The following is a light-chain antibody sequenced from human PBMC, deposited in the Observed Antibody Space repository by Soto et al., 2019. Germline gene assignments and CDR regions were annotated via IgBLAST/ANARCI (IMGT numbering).Light chain of an antibody. CDR3: SSYTISSTYV. CDR2: EVT. J-gene: IGLJ1*01. V-gene: IGLV2-14*01. Sequence: QSALTQPASVSASPGQSITISCTGTSNDVGTYDDVSWYRQHPGKGPKLLIYEVTNRPSGVSNRFSGSKSGNTASLTISGLQAEDEADYYCSSYTISSTYVFGSGTKVTVL. CDR1: SNDVGTYDD.